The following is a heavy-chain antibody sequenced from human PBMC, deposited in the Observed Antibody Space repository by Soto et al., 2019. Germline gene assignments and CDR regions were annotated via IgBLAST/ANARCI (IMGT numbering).Heavy chain of an antibody. CDR3: TTHVLQVSDWIMFFDY. CDR1: GFNFNNAW. V-gene: IGHV3-15*01. D-gene: IGHD2-2*03. CDR2: IKTNADGATT. Sequence: GGSLRLSCAASGFNFNNAWMSWVRQAPGKGLEWVGRIKTNADGATTDYAAPVKGRFTISRDDSEKTLYLQMSSLRTDDTAVYFCTTHVLQVSDWIMFFDYWGQGGLVTVSS. J-gene: IGHJ4*02.